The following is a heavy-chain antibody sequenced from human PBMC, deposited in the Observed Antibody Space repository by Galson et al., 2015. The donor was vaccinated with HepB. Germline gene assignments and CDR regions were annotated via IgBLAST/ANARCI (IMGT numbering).Heavy chain of an antibody. Sequence: EPLSLTCAVYGGSFSGYSWSWIRQPPGKGLEWIGEINHSGSTNYNPSLKSRVTLSVDTSKNQFSLKLTSVSAADTAVYYCARGWAATPPGGYWGQGTLVTVSS. D-gene: IGHD6-25*01. J-gene: IGHJ4*02. CDR1: GGSFSGYS. CDR3: ARGWAATPPGGY. V-gene: IGHV4-34*01. CDR2: INHSGST.